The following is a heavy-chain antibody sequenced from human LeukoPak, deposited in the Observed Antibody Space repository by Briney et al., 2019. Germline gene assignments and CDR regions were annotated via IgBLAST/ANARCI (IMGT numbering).Heavy chain of an antibody. CDR1: RFTVSSNY. V-gene: IGHV3-23*01. CDR3: VPEGFDI. Sequence: PGGSLRLSCAASRFTVSSNYMSWVRQAPGQGLEWISIISGSGSSAYYADSVKGRFIVSRDNFKNTVNLEMSSLRVEDTAVYYCVPEGFDIWGQGKMVTVSS. CDR2: ISGSGSSA. J-gene: IGHJ3*02.